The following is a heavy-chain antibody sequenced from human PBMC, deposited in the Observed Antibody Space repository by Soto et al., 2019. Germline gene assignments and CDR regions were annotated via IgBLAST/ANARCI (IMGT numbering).Heavy chain of an antibody. V-gene: IGHV4-34*01. J-gene: IGHJ4*02. CDR2: INHSGST. D-gene: IGHD4-17*01. CDR1: GGSFSGYY. Sequence: PSETLSLTCAVYGGSFSGYYWSWIRQPPGKGLEWIGEINHSGSTNYNPSLKSRVTISEDTSKNQYSLRLSSVTAAATAVYYCAPHPPYGPLNHGGQGTLVTVSS. CDR3: APHPPYGPLNH.